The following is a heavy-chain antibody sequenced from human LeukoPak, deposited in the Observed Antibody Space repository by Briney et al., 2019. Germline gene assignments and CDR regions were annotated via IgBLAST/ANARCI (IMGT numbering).Heavy chain of an antibody. D-gene: IGHD2/OR15-2a*01. CDR2: ISGSGNAN. CDR3: ARDHVYAFDY. V-gene: IGHV3-48*01. J-gene: IGHJ4*02. Sequence: PGGSLRLSCAASGFSFTSYSMNWVRQAPGKGLEWVSYISGSGNANHYIDSVKGRFTISRDNAKNALYLQMHSLRAEDTAVYFCARDHVYAFDYWGQGTQVTVSS. CDR1: GFSFTSYS.